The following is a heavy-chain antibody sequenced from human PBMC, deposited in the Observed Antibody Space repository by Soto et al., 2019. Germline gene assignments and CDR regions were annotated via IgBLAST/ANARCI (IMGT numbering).Heavy chain of an antibody. Sequence: PSETLSLTCTVSGGSISSYYWSWIRQPPGKGLEWIGYIYYSGSTNYNPSLKSRVTISVDTSKNQFSLKLSSVTAADTAVYYCARVYSGGYYGQIDYWGQGTLVTVSS. CDR1: GGSISSYY. J-gene: IGHJ4*02. V-gene: IGHV4-59*01. CDR2: IYYSGST. CDR3: ARVYSGGYYGQIDY. D-gene: IGHD1-26*01.